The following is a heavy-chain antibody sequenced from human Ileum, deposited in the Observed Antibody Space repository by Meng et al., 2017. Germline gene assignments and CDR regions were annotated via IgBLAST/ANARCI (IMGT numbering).Heavy chain of an antibody. V-gene: IGHV4-61*01. D-gene: IGHD7-27*01. Sequence: QRQVSGPGLVRPPEPLSLTCTVAGAAVSSKNAGWGWIRQPPGKGLEWIGYGSTNHNPSLKSRVTISVDTSKNQFFLTLNSVTAADTAIYYCARDHWGSLDYWGQGILVTVSS. CDR2: GST. CDR3: ARDHWGSLDY. CDR1: GAAVSSKNAG. J-gene: IGHJ4*02.